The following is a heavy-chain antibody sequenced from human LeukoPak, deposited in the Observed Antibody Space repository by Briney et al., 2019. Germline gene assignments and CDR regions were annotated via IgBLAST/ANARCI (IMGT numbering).Heavy chain of an antibody. CDR3: ARYCSTATCSEGDVY. Sequence: ASVKVSCKASGYTFTGYYIHWVRQAPGQGLEWMGWNNPNSGDTKYAQKFQGRVTMTRDTSISTAYMELNSLRPDDTAVYYCARYCSTATCSEGDVYWGQGTLVTVSS. V-gene: IGHV1-2*02. J-gene: IGHJ4*02. CDR1: GYTFTGYY. CDR2: NNPNSGDT. D-gene: IGHD2-2*01.